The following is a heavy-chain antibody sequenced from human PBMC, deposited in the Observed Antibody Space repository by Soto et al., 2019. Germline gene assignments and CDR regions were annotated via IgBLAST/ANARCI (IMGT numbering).Heavy chain of an antibody. CDR2: IYSSGST. CDR1: GGSISSSSYY. V-gene: IGHV4-31*03. D-gene: IGHD2-21*01. J-gene: IGHJ4*02. CDR3: ASSVRMATIPDS. Sequence: QVQLQESGPGLVKPSQTLSLTCTVSGGSISSSSYYWSWIRQHPRRGLEWIGYIYSSGSTYYNPSLRSRIAISIDASKNQFSLRLTSVSTADTAVYYCASSVRMATIPDSWGQGTLVTVSS.